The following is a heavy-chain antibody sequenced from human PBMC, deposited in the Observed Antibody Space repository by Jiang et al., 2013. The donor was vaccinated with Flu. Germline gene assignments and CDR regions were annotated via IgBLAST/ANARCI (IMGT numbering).Heavy chain of an antibody. J-gene: IGHJ4*02. Sequence: VQSGAEVKKPGASVKVSCSASGYTFTTYDIHWVRQAPGQRLEWMGWLNSGNGNPKYSQKFQGRVTITWDTSASAVCMELSSLSPEDTAVYYCARRPLIGAFDYWGQGTLVT. CDR2: LNSGNGNP. CDR1: GYTFTTYD. V-gene: IGHV1-3*01. CDR3: ARRPLIGAFDY. D-gene: IGHD1-26*01.